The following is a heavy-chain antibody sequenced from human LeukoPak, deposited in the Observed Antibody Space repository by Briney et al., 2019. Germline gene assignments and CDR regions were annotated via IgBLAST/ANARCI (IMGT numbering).Heavy chain of an antibody. D-gene: IGHD3-22*01. V-gene: IGHV4-34*01. Sequence: SETLSLTCAVYGGSFSGYYWSWIRQPPGKGLEWIGEINHSGSTNYNPSLKSRVTISVDTSKNQFSLKLSSVTAADTAVYYCARQTYYYDSSPDYWGQGTLVTVSS. CDR3: ARQTYYYDSSPDY. J-gene: IGHJ4*02. CDR1: GGSFSGYY. CDR2: INHSGST.